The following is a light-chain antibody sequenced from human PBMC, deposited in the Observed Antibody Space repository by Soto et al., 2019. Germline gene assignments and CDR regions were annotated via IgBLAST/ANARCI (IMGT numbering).Light chain of an antibody. V-gene: IGLV1-40*01. CDR1: SSNIGAGYD. CDR3: QSYDSSHSGHV. J-gene: IGLJ1*01. Sequence: CVLTQPPPVSGAPGQRVNISCPGRSSNIGAGYDLHWYQQLSGTALMLPIQVNSNLPSWEPDRCSGSKSGPSASLAITGLQAEDEADYSSQSYDSSHSGHVFGTGTKDT. CDR2: VNS.